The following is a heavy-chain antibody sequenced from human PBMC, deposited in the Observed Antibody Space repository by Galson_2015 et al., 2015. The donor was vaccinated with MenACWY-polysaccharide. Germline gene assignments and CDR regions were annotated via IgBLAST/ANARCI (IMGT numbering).Heavy chain of an antibody. D-gene: IGHD2-15*01. CDR3: ARRHCSCGSCSAGDQ. V-gene: IGHV3-7*01. Sequence: SLRLSCAASGFTFSSYWMSWVRQAPGQGLEWVANIKQDGSEKYYVDSVKGRFTISRDNAKNSLYLKMNSLRAEDTAVYYCARRHCSCGSCSAGDQWGRGTLVTVSS. J-gene: IGHJ5*02. CDR1: GFTFSSYW. CDR2: IKQDGSEK.